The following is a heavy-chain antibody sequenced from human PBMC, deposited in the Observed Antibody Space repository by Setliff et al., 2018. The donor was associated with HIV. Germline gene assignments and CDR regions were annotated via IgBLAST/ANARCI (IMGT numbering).Heavy chain of an antibody. D-gene: IGHD3-10*01. J-gene: IGHJ4*02. CDR2: ISPDSGDT. V-gene: IGHV1-2*02. CDR3: ARDAGAPGRGNPLDY. CDR1: GYTFTVNH. Sequence: GASVKVSCKTSGYTFTVNHLHWVRQAPGQGVEWVGKISPDSGDTFYAQKFQGRVTLTRDTSITTAYMELSTLRDDDTAVYYCARDAGAPGRGNPLDYWGQGTPVTVSS.